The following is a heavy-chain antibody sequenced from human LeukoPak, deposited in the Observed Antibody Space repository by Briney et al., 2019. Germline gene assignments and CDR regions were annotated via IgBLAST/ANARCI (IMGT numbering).Heavy chain of an antibody. J-gene: IGHJ4*02. CDR1: GGSISSYY. CDR2: IYYSGST. V-gene: IGHV4-59*08. CDR3: ARLILRGTSSKFDY. D-gene: IGHD2-2*01. Sequence: SETLSLTCTVSGGSISSYYWSWIRQPPGKGLEWIGYIYYSGSTNYNPSLKSRVTISVDTSKNQFSLKLSSVTAADTAVYYCARLILRGTSSKFDYWGQGTLVTVSS.